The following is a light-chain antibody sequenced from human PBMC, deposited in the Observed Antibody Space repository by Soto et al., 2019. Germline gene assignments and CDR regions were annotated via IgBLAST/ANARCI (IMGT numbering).Light chain of an antibody. CDR2: EGT. V-gene: IGLV2-14*02. CDR3: SSYTSSSTWV. CDR1: SSDVGSFNL. J-gene: IGLJ3*02. Sequence: QSALTQPASVSGSPGQSITISCAGTSSDVGSFNLVSWYQQYPGKAPKLMIYEGTKRPSGVSNRFSGSKSGNTASLTISGLQTEDEADYYCSSYTSSSTWVFGGGTKLTVL.